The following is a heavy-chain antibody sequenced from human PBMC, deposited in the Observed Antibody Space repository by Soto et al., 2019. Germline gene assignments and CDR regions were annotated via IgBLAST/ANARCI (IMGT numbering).Heavy chain of an antibody. D-gene: IGHD2-15*01. J-gene: IGHJ3*02. CDR1: GNIFTRSW. CDR2: IYPADSDT. CDR3: ARREFGGDGFDI. V-gene: IGHV5-51*01. Sequence: GESLKISCHGSGNIFTRSWIGWVRQMPGKGLECMGIIYPADSDTRYSPSIQGQVTISADKSTSTAYLQWSSLKASDTAIYFCARREFGGDGFDIWGQGTMVTVSS.